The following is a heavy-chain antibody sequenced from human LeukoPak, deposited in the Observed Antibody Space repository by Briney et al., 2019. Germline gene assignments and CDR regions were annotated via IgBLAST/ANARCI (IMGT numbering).Heavy chain of an antibody. J-gene: IGHJ4*02. D-gene: IGHD6-6*01. CDR2: LYTGGSI. CDR1: GFTVSSDY. CDR3: ATVSSSSPHY. V-gene: IGHV3-66*02. Sequence: PGGSLRLSCAVSGFTVSSDYMSWVRQAPGKGLEWVSVLYTGGSISYAASVKGRFTISRDNSKNTLYLQMNSLRAEDTAVYYCATVSSSSPHYWGQGTLVTVSS.